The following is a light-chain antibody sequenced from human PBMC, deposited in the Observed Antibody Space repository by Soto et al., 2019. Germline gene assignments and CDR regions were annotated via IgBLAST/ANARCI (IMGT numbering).Light chain of an antibody. V-gene: IGKV1-5*03. CDR3: QHYTISGCT. Sequence: DIQLTQSPSTLSASIGDRVTITCRASQSIDGWLAWYQQKPGEAPKLLIYKSSTSQHGVPSRFSGSGSGTDFTLTISTLQPGDFATYYCQHYTISGCTFGQGTKLEIK. CDR2: KSS. J-gene: IGKJ2*02. CDR1: QSIDGW.